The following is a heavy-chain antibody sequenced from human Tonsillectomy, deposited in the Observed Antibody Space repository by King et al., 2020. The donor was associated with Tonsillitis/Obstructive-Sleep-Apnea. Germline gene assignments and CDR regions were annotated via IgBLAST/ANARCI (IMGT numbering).Heavy chain of an antibody. CDR3: ARDPLSYYDFWSGYSYYFDY. CDR2: ISAYNGDT. Sequence: QLVQSGAEVKKPGASVKVSCKASGYTFTNYGINWVRQAPGQGLEWMGWISAYNGDTNYAQKVQGRVTMTTDTSTSTAYMELRSLRSDDTAVYYCARDPLSYYDFWSGYSYYFDYWGQGTLVTVSS. D-gene: IGHD3-3*01. V-gene: IGHV1-18*01. J-gene: IGHJ4*02. CDR1: GYTFTNYG.